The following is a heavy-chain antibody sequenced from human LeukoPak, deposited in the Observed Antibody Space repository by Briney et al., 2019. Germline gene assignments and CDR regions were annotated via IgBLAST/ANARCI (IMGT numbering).Heavy chain of an antibody. Sequence: GSLRLSCAASGFTFSSYAMSWVRQAPGKGLEWVSAISGSGGSTYYADSVKGRFTISRDNSKNTLYLQMNSLRAEDTAVYYCAKAQRLVLGLADGYYFDYWGQGTLVTVSS. J-gene: IGHJ4*02. V-gene: IGHV3-23*01. CDR3: AKAQRLVLGLADGYYFDY. CDR2: ISGSGGST. D-gene: IGHD6-19*01. CDR1: GFTFSSYA.